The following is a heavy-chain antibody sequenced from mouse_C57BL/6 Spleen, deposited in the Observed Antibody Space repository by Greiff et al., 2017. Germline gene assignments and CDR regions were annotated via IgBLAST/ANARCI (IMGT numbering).Heavy chain of an antibody. CDR1: GFTFSDYG. D-gene: IGHD1-1*01. CDR3: ANDYYGSSYYFDY. CDR2: ISSGSSTI. Sequence: EVHLVESGGGLVKPGGSLKLSCAASGFTFSDYGMHWVRQAPEKGLEWVAYISSGSSTIYYADTVKGRFTISRDNAKNTLFLQMTSLRSEDTAMYYCANDYYGSSYYFDYWGQGTTLTVSS. V-gene: IGHV5-17*01. J-gene: IGHJ2*01.